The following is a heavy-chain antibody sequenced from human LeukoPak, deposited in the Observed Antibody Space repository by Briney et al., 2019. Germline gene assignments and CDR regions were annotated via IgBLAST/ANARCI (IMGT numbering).Heavy chain of an antibody. V-gene: IGHV3-30-3*01. CDR1: GFTFSSYA. CDR3: ARDADTAMVIGYYFDY. D-gene: IGHD5-18*01. Sequence: GRSLRLSCAAPGFTFSSYAMHWVRQAPGKGLEWVAVISYDGSNKYYADSVKGRFTISRDNSKNTLYLQMNSLRAEDTAVYYCARDADTAMVIGYYFDYWGQGTLVTVSS. J-gene: IGHJ4*02. CDR2: ISYDGSNK.